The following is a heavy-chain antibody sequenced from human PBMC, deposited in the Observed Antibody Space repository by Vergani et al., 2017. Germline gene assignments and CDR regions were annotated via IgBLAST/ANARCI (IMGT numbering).Heavy chain of an antibody. CDR2: IYYSGST. J-gene: IGHJ3*02. CDR3: ARDLPLDYVGAFDI. D-gene: IGHD3/OR15-3a*01. Sequence: QVQLQESGPGLVKPSETLSLTCTVSGGSISSYYWSWIRQPPGKGLEWIGYIYYSGSTNYNPSLKSRVTISVDTSKNQLSLKLSSVTAADTAVYYCARDLPLDYVGAFDIWGQGTMVTVSS. V-gene: IGHV4-59*01. CDR1: GGSISSYY.